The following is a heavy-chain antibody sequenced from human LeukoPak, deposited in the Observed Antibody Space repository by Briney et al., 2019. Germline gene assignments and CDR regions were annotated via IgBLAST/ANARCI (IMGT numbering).Heavy chain of an antibody. J-gene: IGHJ5*02. CDR3: AKGSGINHYHWIDP. Sequence: GGSLRLSCAASAFTFSSYAMNWVRQAPGKGLEWVSGINGGGGSTYYADSVKGRFTISRDNSKNTLYLQMDSLRAEDTALYYCAKGSGINHYHWIDPWGQGTLVTVSS. V-gene: IGHV3-23*01. CDR2: INGGGGST. CDR1: AFTFSSYA. D-gene: IGHD1-14*01.